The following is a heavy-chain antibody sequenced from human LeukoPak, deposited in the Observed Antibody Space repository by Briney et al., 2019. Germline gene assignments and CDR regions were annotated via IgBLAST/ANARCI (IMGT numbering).Heavy chain of an antibody. D-gene: IGHD3-9*01. CDR3: ARDRGDIRGDAFDI. Sequence: GGSLRLSCAASGFTFSSYSMNWVRQAAGKGLEWVSWISSSSSYIYYAHSVKGRFTISRDNAKNSLYLQMNSLRAEDTAVYYCARDRGDIRGDAFDIWGQGTMVTVSS. J-gene: IGHJ3*02. CDR2: ISSSSSYI. V-gene: IGHV3-21*01. CDR1: GFTFSSYS.